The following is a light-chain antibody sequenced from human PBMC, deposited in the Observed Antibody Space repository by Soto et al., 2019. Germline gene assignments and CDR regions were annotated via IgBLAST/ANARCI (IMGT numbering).Light chain of an antibody. CDR2: DDE. CDR3: GSWDSSLSAYV. Sequence: QRVLTQAPSLSASPGRMVTISCSGSSSNIGGNSVSWYQQLPGTAPKLLIYDDEKRPSGIPDRFSGSKSGTSATLGITGFQTGDEADYYCGSWDSSLSAYVFGNGTKV. CDR1: SSNIGGNS. V-gene: IGLV1-51*01. J-gene: IGLJ1*01.